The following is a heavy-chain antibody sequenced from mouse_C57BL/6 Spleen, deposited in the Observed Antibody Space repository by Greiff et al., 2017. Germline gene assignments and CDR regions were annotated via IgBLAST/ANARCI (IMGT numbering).Heavy chain of an antibody. V-gene: IGHV5-17*01. CDR3: APGAMDY. CDR2: ISSSSSTI. Sequence: VQLKESGGGLVKPGGSLKLSCAASGFTFSDYGMHWVRQAPEKGLEWVAYISSSSSTIYYADTVKGRFTISRDNAKNTLFLQMTSLRSEDTAMYYCAPGAMDYWGQGTSVTVSS. CDR1: GFTFSDYG. J-gene: IGHJ4*01.